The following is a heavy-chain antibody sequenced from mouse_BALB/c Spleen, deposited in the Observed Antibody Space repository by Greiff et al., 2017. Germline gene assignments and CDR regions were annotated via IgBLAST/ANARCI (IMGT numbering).Heavy chain of an antibody. CDR1: GFTFSSYG. Sequence: EVQVVESGGDLVKPGGSLKLSCAASGFTFSSYGMSWVRQTPDKRLEWVATISSGGSYTYYPDSVKGRFTISRDNAKNTLYLQMSSLKSEDTAMYYCAREGLPRYFDDWGQGTTLTGSS. D-gene: IGHD2-10*01. J-gene: IGHJ2*01. V-gene: IGHV5-6*01. CDR2: ISSGGSYT. CDR3: AREGLPRYFDD.